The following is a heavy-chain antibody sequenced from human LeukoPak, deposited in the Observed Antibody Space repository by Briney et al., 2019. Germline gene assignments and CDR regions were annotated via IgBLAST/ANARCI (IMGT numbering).Heavy chain of an antibody. V-gene: IGHV4-39*01. J-gene: IGHJ4*02. CDR2: IYYSGST. D-gene: IGHD2-8*01. Sequence: PSETLSLTCNVSGGSISSYNYYWGWIRQPPGKGLEWIGRIYYSGSTSYNPSLKSRVTISVDTSKNQFSLKLSSVTAADTAVYYCARLCWCARTALYYFDYWGPGTLVTVSS. CDR1: GGSISSYNYY. CDR3: ARLCWCARTALYYFDY.